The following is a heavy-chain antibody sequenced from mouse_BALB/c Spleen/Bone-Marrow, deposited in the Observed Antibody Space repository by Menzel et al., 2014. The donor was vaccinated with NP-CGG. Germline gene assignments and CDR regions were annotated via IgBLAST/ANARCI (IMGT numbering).Heavy chain of an antibody. J-gene: IGHJ4*01. V-gene: IGHV5-6*01. CDR1: GFTFSNYG. CDR2: ISSGGGYT. Sequence: EVKLMESGGDLVKPGGSLKLSCAASGFTFSNYGMSWVRQTPDKRLEWVATISSGGGYTYFPDSVKGRFTISRDNAKNTLYLQMNSLKSEDAAMYYCARLTPDYAMDYWGQGTSVTVSS. CDR3: ARLTPDYAMDY. D-gene: IGHD1-3*01.